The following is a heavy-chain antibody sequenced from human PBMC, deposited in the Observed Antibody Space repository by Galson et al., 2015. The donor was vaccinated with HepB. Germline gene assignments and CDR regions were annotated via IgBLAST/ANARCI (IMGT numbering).Heavy chain of an antibody. D-gene: IGHD6-13*01. Sequence: SLRLSCAASGFTLSRYAIQWVRQAPGKGLEYVSVISETGGHTYYIDSVKGRFTISRDNSKNTLYLQMNSLRAEDTAVYYCASPSAAGTLEDWYFDLWGRGTLVTVSS. J-gene: IGHJ2*01. CDR1: GFTLSRYA. CDR3: ASPSAAGTLEDWYFDL. V-gene: IGHV3-64*04. CDR2: ISETGGHT.